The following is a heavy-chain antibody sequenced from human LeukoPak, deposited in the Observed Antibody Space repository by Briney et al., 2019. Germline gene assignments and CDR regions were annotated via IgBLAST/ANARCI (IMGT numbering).Heavy chain of an antibody. CDR1: GFSFSTYG. CDR2: IWYDGSNK. V-gene: IGHV3-33*06. Sequence: GALRLSCAASGFSFSTYGMHWVRQAPGKGLEWVAVIWYDGSNKYYGDSVKGRFTISRDNSKNSLYLQMNSLRAEDTAVYYCAKKFGSSAWYVGFDSWGQGTLVTVSS. J-gene: IGHJ4*02. D-gene: IGHD6-19*01. CDR3: AKKFGSSAWYVGFDS.